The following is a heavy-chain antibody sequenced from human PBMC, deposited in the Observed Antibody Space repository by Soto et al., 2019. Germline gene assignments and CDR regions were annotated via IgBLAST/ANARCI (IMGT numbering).Heavy chain of an antibody. V-gene: IGHV3-7*01. CDR1: GFTFSSYW. CDR2: IKQDGSEK. Sequence: GGSLRLSCAASGFTFSSYWMSWVRQAPGKGLEWVANIKQDGSEKYYVDSVKGRFTISRDNAKNSLYLQMNSLRAEDTAVYYCARRFLEWLIKDAFDIWGQGTMVTVSS. D-gene: IGHD3-3*01. CDR3: ARRFLEWLIKDAFDI. J-gene: IGHJ3*02.